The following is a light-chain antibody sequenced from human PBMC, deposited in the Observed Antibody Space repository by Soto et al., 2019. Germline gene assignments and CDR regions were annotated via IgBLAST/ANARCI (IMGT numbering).Light chain of an antibody. CDR2: DVS. J-gene: IGLJ1*01. V-gene: IGLV2-14*03. Sequence: QSVLTPPSSVSGSPRQSITISCSGTSSDVGGYNYVFWYQHHPGKAPKLMIYDVSNRPSGVSNRFSGSKSGNTASLTISGLQAEDEADYYCSSYTSSSTYVFGTGTKVTVL. CDR1: SSDVGGYNY. CDR3: SSYTSSSTYV.